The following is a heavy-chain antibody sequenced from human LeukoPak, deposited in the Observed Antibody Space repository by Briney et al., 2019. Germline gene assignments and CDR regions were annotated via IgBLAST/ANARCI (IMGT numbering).Heavy chain of an antibody. D-gene: IGHD3-10*01. CDR3: ARLTGSGSYFAIYYYYYMDV. V-gene: IGHV5-51*01. Sequence: GESLKISCKGSGYTFTSYWIGWVRQMPGKGLEWMGIIYPGDSDTRHSPSFQGQVTISADKSISTAYLQWSSLKASDTAMYYCARLTGSGSYFAIYYYYYMDVWGKGTTVTVSS. CDR2: IYPGDSDT. J-gene: IGHJ6*03. CDR1: GYTFTSYW.